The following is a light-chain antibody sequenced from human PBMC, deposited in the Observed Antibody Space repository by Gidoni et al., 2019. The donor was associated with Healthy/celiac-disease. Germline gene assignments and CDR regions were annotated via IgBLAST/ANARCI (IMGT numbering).Light chain of an antibody. Sequence: QSVLTPPPSVSGAPAQRVTISCPGSSSNIGAGYDVHWYQQLPGTAPKLLIYGHSHRPSGVPDRFSGSKSGTSASLAITGLQAEDEADYYCQAYDSSLSGSVFGGGTKLTVL. CDR1: SSNIGAGYD. V-gene: IGLV1-40*01. CDR3: QAYDSSLSGSV. CDR2: GHS. J-gene: IGLJ2*01.